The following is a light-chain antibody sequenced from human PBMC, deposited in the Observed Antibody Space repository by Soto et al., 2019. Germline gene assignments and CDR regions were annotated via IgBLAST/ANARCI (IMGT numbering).Light chain of an antibody. Sequence: IQLTQSPSSLSASVGDRVTITCRASQGISSYLAWYQQKPGKAPNLLIYAASTLQSGVPSRFSGSGSGTDFTLTISSLQPEDFATYYCQQLNSYPLITFGQGTRLEIK. CDR3: QQLNSYPLIT. J-gene: IGKJ5*01. CDR1: QGISSY. CDR2: AAS. V-gene: IGKV1-9*01.